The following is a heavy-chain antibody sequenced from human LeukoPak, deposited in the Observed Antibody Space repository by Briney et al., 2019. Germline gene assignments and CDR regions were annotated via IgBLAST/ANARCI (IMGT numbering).Heavy chain of an antibody. V-gene: IGHV3-73*01. CDR1: GFTFSGSA. J-gene: IGHJ3*02. CDR3: TGMWIQLWLSSEAFDI. CDR2: IRSKANSYAT. D-gene: IGHD5-18*01. Sequence: GGSLRLSCAASGFTFSGSAMHWVRQASGKGLEWVGRIRSKANSYATAYAASVKGRFTISRDDSKKTAYLQMNSLKTEDTAVYYCTGMWIQLWLSSEAFDIWGQGTMVTVSS.